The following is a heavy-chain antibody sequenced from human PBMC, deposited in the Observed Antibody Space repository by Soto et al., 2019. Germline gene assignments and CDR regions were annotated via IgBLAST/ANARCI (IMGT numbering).Heavy chain of an antibody. J-gene: IGHJ5*02. D-gene: IGHD6-6*01. V-gene: IGHV1-69*01. Sequence: QVQLVQSVAEVKKPGSSVKVSCKASGGTFSSYAISWVRQAPGQGPEWMGGIIPIFGTANYAQKFPGRVTITADESTSTADMELSSLRSADTAVYYCARGANGQLVAGGWCDPLGQGTLVTVSS. CDR3: ARGANGQLVAGGWCDP. CDR1: GGTFSSYA. CDR2: IIPIFGTA.